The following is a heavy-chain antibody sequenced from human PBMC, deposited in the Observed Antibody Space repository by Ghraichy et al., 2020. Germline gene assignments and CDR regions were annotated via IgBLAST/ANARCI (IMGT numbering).Heavy chain of an antibody. Sequence: ASVKVSCKASGYTFTSYGISWVRQAPGQGLEWMGWISAYNGNTNYAQKLQGRVTMTTDTSTSTAYMELRSLRSDDTAVYYCALNDQYYYGSGSDYWGQGTLVTVSS. D-gene: IGHD3-10*01. V-gene: IGHV1-18*01. CDR1: GYTFTSYG. CDR2: ISAYNGNT. J-gene: IGHJ4*02. CDR3: ALNDQYYYGSGSDY.